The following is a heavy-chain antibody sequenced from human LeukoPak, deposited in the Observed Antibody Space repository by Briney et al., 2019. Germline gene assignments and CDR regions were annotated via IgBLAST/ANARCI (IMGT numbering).Heavy chain of an antibody. V-gene: IGHV3-30*02. CDR1: GFTFSSYG. J-gene: IGHJ4*02. CDR2: IRYDGSNK. Sequence: TGGSLRLSCAASGFTFSSYGMHWVRQAPGKGLEGVAFIRYDGSNKYYADSVKGRFPISRENSKNTLYLQMNSLRAEDTAVYYCAHRLGWGQGTLVTVSS. D-gene: IGHD3-9*01. CDR3: AHRLG.